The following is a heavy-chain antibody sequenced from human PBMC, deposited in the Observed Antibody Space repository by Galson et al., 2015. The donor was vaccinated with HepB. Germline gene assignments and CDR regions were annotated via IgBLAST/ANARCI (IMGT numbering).Heavy chain of an antibody. J-gene: IGHJ5*02. CDR3: ASGPEYSSSGGWFDP. V-gene: IGHV3-30-3*01. CDR2: ISYDGSNK. Sequence: SLRLSCAASGFTFSSYAMHWVRQAPGKGLEWVAVISYDGSNKYYADPVKGRFTISRDNSKNTLYLQMNSLRAEDTAVYYCASGPEYSSSGGWFDPWGQGTLVTVSS. CDR1: GFTFSSYA. D-gene: IGHD6-6*01.